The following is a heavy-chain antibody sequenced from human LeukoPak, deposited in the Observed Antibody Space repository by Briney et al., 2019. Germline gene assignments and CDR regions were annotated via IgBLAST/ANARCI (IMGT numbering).Heavy chain of an antibody. Sequence: GEXXXXSCKGSGYTFTTYWIGWVRQMPGKGLEWMGIIYPGDSDTRYSPSFQGQVTISADKSINTAYLQWSSLKASDTAMYYCARPTSGGYDSSFDYWGQGTLVTVSS. D-gene: IGHD6-6*01. CDR2: IYPGDSDT. V-gene: IGHV5-51*01. CDR3: ARPTSGGYDSSFDY. J-gene: IGHJ4*02. CDR1: GYTFTTYW.